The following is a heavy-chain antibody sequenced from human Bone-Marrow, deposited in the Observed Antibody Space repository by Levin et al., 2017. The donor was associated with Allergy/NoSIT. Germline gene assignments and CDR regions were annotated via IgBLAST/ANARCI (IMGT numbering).Heavy chain of an antibody. D-gene: IGHD3-9*01. CDR3: AKRLTYDILTGYGKNPY. Sequence: GGSLRLSCAASGFTFSSYGMHWVRQTPGKGLEWVAVISYDGSNKYYADSVKGRFTISRDNSKNTLYLQMNSLRAEDTAVYYCAKRLTYDILTGYGKNPYWGQGTLVTVSS. J-gene: IGHJ4*02. CDR2: ISYDGSNK. V-gene: IGHV3-30*18. CDR1: GFTFSSYG.